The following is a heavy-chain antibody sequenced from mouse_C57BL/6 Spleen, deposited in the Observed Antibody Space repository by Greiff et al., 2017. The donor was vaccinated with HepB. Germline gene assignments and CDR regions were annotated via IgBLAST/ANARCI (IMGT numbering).Heavy chain of an antibody. CDR2: IYPGDGDT. J-gene: IGHJ4*01. Sequence: QVQLQQSGPELVKPGASVKISCKASGYAFSSSWMNWVKQRPGKGLEWIGRIYPGDGDTNYNGKFKGKATLTADKSSSTAYMQLSSLTSEDSAVYFCARVTPYYYAMDYWGQGTSVTVSS. V-gene: IGHV1-82*01. CDR1: GYAFSSSW. CDR3: ARVTPYYYAMDY. D-gene: IGHD2-1*01.